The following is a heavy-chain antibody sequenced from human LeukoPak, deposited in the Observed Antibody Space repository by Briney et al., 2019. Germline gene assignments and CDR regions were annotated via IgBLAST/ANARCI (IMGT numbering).Heavy chain of an antibody. V-gene: IGHV3-74*01. J-gene: IGHJ3*02. D-gene: IGHD3-22*01. Sequence: PGGSLRLSCSASGFTFNTYWVHWVRQAPGKGLVWVSRVNSDGSGTTYADSVKGRFTISRDNAKNTLYLQMNSLRPEDTAVYYCVREGAYYDKEPGAFDIWGQGTMVTVSS. CDR1: GFTFNTYW. CDR3: VREGAYYDKEPGAFDI. CDR2: VNSDGSGT.